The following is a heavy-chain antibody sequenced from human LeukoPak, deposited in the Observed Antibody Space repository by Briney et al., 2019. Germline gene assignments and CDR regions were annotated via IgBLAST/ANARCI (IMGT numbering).Heavy chain of an antibody. V-gene: IGHV3-11*03. J-gene: IGHJ4*02. CDR1: XXTFXDXX. CDR2: ISPTSDYT. D-gene: IGHD6-13*01. CDR3: ARCQYNSSPDF. Sequence: EAGGSLRLSCAASXXTFXDXXXXXXXXXPXXXXXWXSYISPTSDYTSYADSVKGRFTIFRDNAKNSLFLQMNSLRVEDTAVYYCARCQYNSSPDFWGQGTLVTVSS.